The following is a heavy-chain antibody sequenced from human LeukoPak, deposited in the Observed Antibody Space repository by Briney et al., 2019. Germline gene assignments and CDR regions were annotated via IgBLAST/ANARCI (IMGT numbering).Heavy chain of an antibody. V-gene: IGHV3-7*01. CDR2: INQNGGET. Sequence: PGGSLRLSCAVSGFTFSDFWMNWVRRSPEKGLEWVASINQNGGETSYVDSVKGRFTISRDNPKNSLYLQMSSLRAEDTAAYYCARDGTAPGLYFDLWGQGTLVTVSS. J-gene: IGHJ4*01. D-gene: IGHD6-13*01. CDR1: GFTFSDFW. CDR3: ARDGTAPGLYFDL.